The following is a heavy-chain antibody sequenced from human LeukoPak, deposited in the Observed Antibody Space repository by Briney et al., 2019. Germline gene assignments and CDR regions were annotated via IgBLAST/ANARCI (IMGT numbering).Heavy chain of an antibody. CDR3: ASLGEQWLVQYLHY. CDR2: ISSSGSTI. J-gene: IGHJ4*02. D-gene: IGHD6-19*01. CDR1: GFTFSDYF. Sequence: GGSLRLSCAASGFTFSDYFMSWIRQAPGKGLEWVSYISSSGSTIYYADSVKGRFTISRDNAKNSLYLQMNSLRAEDTAVYYCASLGEQWLVQYLHYWGQGTLVTVSS. V-gene: IGHV3-11*01.